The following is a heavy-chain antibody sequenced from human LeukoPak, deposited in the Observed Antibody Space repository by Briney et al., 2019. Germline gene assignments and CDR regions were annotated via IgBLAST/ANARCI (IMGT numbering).Heavy chain of an antibody. V-gene: IGHV3-23*01. Sequence: SGGSLRLSCAASGFTFSSYAMNWVRQAPGKGLEWVSGISGSGGSTNYADSVKGRFTISRDSSKNTLYLQMNSLRAEDTAVYYCADYYASGSYPPWGQGTLVTVSS. CDR1: GFTFSSYA. D-gene: IGHD3-10*01. J-gene: IGHJ5*02. CDR2: ISGSGGST. CDR3: ADYYASGSYPP.